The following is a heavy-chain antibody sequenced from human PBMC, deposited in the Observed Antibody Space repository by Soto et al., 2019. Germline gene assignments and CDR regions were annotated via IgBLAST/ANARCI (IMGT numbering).Heavy chain of an antibody. D-gene: IGHD5-12*01. J-gene: IGHJ6*03. V-gene: IGHV4-34*01. CDR3: ARGPWLRFRGGWYYYYMDV. Sequence: SETLSLTCAVYGGSFSGYYWSWIRQPPGKGLEWIGEINHSGSTNYNPSLKSRVTISVDTSKNQFSLKLSSVTAADTAVYYCARGPWLRFRGGWYYYYMDVWGKGTTVTVSS. CDR2: INHSGST. CDR1: GGSFSGYY.